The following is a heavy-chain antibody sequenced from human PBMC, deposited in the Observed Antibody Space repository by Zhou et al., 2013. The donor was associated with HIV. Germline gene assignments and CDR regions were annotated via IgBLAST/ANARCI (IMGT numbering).Heavy chain of an antibody. CDR3: ARGSVYFEPKDSFDV. J-gene: IGHJ3*01. CDR1: GYTFTSYG. CDR2: ISADNGNT. V-gene: IGHV1-18*01. D-gene: IGHD3-9*01. Sequence: QVQLVQSGAEVKKPGASVKVSCKASGYTFTSYGITWVRQAPGQGLEWMGWISADNGNTNYALKLQGRGTMTTDTSTSTAYMALRSLRSDDTAVYYCARGSVYFEPKDSFDVWAKGQWSPSLQ.